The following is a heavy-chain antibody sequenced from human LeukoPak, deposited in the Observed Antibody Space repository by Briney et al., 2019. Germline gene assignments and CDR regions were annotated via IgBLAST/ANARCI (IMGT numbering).Heavy chain of an antibody. D-gene: IGHD2-15*01. Sequence: GASVKVSCKASGYTFTAYYIHWVRQAPGHGLEWMGWINPTNGDTSYSKKFQGRVTMTRDTSLTTAYMDLNRLRSDDTAIFYCGLQLSSGSLDYWGQGTLVTVSS. CDR2: INPTNGDT. V-gene: IGHV1-2*02. CDR1: GYTFTAYY. CDR3: GLQLSSGSLDY. J-gene: IGHJ4*02.